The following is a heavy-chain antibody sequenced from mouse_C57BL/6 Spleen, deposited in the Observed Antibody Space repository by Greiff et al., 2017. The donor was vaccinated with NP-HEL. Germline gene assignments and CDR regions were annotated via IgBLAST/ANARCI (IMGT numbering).Heavy chain of an antibody. CDR3: ARSDDGYPYFDY. Sequence: VHVKQSGPVLVKPGASVKMSCKASGYTFTDYYMNWVKQSHGKSLEWIGVINPYNGGTSYNQKFKGKATLTVDKSSSTAYMELNSLTSEDSAVYYCARSDDGYPYFDYWGQGTTLTVSS. CDR2: INPYNGGT. J-gene: IGHJ2*01. D-gene: IGHD2-3*01. V-gene: IGHV1-19*01. CDR1: GYTFTDYY.